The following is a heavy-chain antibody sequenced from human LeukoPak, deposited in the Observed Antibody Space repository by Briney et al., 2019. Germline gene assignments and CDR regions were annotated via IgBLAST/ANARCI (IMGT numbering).Heavy chain of an antibody. Sequence: GASVKVSCKASGGTFSSYAISWVRQATGQGLEWMGWMNPNSGNTGYAQKFQGRVTMTRNTSISTAYMELSSLRSEDTAVYYCARGRVVRVRGVIPPTDYWGQGTLVTVSS. D-gene: IGHD3-10*01. CDR3: ARGRVVRVRGVIPPTDY. CDR1: GGTFSSYA. CDR2: MNPNSGNT. V-gene: IGHV1-8*02. J-gene: IGHJ4*02.